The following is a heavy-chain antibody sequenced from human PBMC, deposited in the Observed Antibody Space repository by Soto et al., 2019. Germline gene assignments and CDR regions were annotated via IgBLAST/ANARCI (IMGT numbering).Heavy chain of an antibody. CDR1: GFTLSSYW. J-gene: IGHJ4*02. CDR3: AGGTWSGGVWRTDY. D-gene: IGHD3-3*01. CDR2: INSDGSST. V-gene: IGHV3-74*01. Sequence: GGSLRLSYEASGFTLSSYWMHWVRQAKGKGLVWVSRINSDGSSTSYADSVKGRFTISRDNAKNSLYLQMDSLRAEDTAVYYCAGGTWSGGVWRTDYWGQGTLVTV.